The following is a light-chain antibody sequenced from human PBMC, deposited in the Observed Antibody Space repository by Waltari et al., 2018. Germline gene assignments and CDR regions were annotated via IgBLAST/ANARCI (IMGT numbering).Light chain of an antibody. CDR3: AAWDDTVKSVL. V-gene: IGLV1-47*01. CDR2: KDN. CDR1: NSNLAKHP. J-gene: IGLJ2*01. Sequence: QSILTQPPSESGTPGQTVTISCSGHNSNLAKHPASWFQQVPGTAPKVLIYKDNRRPSGVPDRFSASKSGTSASLAISGLRSDDEADYYCAAWDDTVKSVLFGGGTKLTVL.